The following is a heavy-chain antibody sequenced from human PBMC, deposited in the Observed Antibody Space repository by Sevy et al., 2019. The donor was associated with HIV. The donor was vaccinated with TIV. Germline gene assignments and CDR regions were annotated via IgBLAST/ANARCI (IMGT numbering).Heavy chain of an antibody. V-gene: IGHV3-7*01. CDR1: GLTFSSYW. CDR2: IKQDGSEK. CDR3: ARVLYYDFWSGYYSMGFDY. D-gene: IGHD3-3*01. J-gene: IGHJ4*02. Sequence: GGSLRLSCAASGLTFSSYWMSWVRQAPGKGLEWVANIKQDGSEKYYVDSVKGRFTISRDNAKNQLYLQMNSLRAEDTAVYYCARVLYYDFWSGYYSMGFDYWGQGTLVTVSS.